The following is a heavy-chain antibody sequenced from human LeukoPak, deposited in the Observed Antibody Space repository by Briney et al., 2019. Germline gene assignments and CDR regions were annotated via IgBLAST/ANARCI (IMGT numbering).Heavy chain of an antibody. CDR2: IIPIHGRT. CDR3: AVRLVPAAIPGWFDY. Sequence: ASVKVSCKVPGGTFSSYAISWVRQAPGQGLEWMGGIIPIHGRTNDAQKFQGRVTITTDESTSTAYMDLSSLISDDTAVYYCAVRLVPAAIPGWFDYWGQGTLVTVSS. D-gene: IGHD2-2*02. CDR1: GGTFSSYA. J-gene: IGHJ4*02. V-gene: IGHV1-69*05.